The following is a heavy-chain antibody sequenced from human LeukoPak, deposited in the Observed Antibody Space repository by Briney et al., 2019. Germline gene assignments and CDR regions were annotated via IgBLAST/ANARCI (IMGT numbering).Heavy chain of an antibody. D-gene: IGHD2-21*01. V-gene: IGHV1-69*13. CDR2: IIPIFGTA. J-gene: IGHJ2*01. CDR3: ARGHKHLARHSYFDL. Sequence: SVTVSCKASGYTFTSQGISWVRQAPGQGLEWMGGIIPIFGTANYAQKFQGRVTITADESTSTAYMELSSLRSEDTAVYYCARGHKHLARHSYFDLWGRGTLVTVSS. CDR1: GYTFTSQG.